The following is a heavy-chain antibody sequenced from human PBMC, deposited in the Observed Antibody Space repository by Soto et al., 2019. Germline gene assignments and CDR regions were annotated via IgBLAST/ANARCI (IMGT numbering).Heavy chain of an antibody. J-gene: IGHJ6*04. CDR2: IYHSGST. V-gene: IGHV4-4*02. D-gene: IGHD1-26*01. Sequence: TLPRTDAGCGGSICSCRWSPCLRQQPGKGLEWIGEIYHSGSTNYNPSLKSRVTISVDKSKNQFSLKLSSVTAADTAVYYCAKVIGSYYYVMDVWGKGTTDTVSP. CDR1: GGSICSCRW. CDR3: AKVIGSYYYVMDV.